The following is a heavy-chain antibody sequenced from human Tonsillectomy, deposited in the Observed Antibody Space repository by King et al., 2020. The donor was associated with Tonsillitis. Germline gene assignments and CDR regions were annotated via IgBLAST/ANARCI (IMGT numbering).Heavy chain of an antibody. Sequence: QLQESGPGLVKPSETLSLTCTVSGGSISSYYWSWIRQPAGKGLEWIGRIYTSGSTNYNPSLKSRVTMSVDTSKNQFSLKVSSVTAADTAVYYCARAGHYDFWSGATSNRYNWFDPWGQGTLVTVSS. CDR1: GGSISSYY. D-gene: IGHD3-3*01. V-gene: IGHV4-4*07. CDR3: ARAGHYDFWSGATSNRYNWFDP. CDR2: IYTSGST. J-gene: IGHJ5*02.